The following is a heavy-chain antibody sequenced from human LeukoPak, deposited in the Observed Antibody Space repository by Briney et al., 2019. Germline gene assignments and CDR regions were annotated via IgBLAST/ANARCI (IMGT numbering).Heavy chain of an antibody. CDR3: ARDGYGDYDYHYGMDV. CDR1: RFSFSDYA. D-gene: IGHD2-21*02. CDR2: ISYDGSVK. V-gene: IGHV3-30*04. Sequence: PGGSLRLSCAASRFSFSDYAMHWVRQAPGKGLEWVAVISYDGSVKYYAESVRGRFTISRDNSKHTLYLQMNSLRAEDPAVYYCARDGYGDYDYHYGMDVWGQGTTVTVSS. J-gene: IGHJ6*02.